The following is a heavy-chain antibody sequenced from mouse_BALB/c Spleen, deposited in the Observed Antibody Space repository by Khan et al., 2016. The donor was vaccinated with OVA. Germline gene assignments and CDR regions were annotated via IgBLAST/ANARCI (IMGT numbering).Heavy chain of an antibody. CDR2: ISYSGNT. J-gene: IGHJ2*01. CDR3: ARVYGGDFDY. CDR1: GYSITSDYA. Sequence: EVKLLESGPGLVKPSQSLSLTCTATGYSITSDYAWNWIRQFPGNKLEWMGFISYSGNTNYNPSLKSRISITRDTSKNQFFLQLNSVTTEDTATYYCARVYGGDFDYWGQGTTLTVSS. V-gene: IGHV3-2*02. D-gene: IGHD1-1*01.